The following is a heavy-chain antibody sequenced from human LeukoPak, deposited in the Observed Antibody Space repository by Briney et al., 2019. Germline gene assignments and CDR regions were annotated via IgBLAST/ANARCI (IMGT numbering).Heavy chain of an antibody. CDR2: IYTSGST. CDR1: GGSISSYY. J-gene: IGHJ5*02. CDR3: ARSYNWFDP. Sequence: SSETLSLTCTVSGGSISSYYWSWLRQPPGKGLEWLGRIYTSGSTNYNPSLKRRVTLSVDTSKNQFSLNLSSVTAADTAVYYCARSYNWFDPWGQGTLVTVSS. V-gene: IGHV4-4*08.